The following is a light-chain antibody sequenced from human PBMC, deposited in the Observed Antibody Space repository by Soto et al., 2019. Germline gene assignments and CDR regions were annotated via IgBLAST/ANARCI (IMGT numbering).Light chain of an antibody. CDR1: SSDIGGYNY. J-gene: IGLJ1*01. Sequence: QSALTHPPSASGSPGQSVTISCTGTSSDIGGYNYVSWYQQHPGKAPKLMIYEVAKRPSGVPDRFSGSKSGNTASLTVSGLQAEDEAEYYCSSYAGSNIHYAFGTGTKVTVL. V-gene: IGLV2-8*01. CDR3: SSYAGSNIHYA. CDR2: EVA.